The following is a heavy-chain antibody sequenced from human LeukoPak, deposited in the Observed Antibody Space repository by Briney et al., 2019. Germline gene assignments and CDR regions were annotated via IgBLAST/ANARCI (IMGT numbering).Heavy chain of an antibody. CDR3: ARKRHGGNTGRGDY. CDR1: GFTFSSYA. V-gene: IGHV3-30-3*01. D-gene: IGHD4-23*01. CDR2: ISYDGSNK. Sequence: GGSLRLSCAASGFTFSSYAMHWVRQAPGKGLEWVAVISYDGSNKYYADSVKGRFTISRDNSKNTLYLQMNSLRAEDTAVYYCARKRHGGNTGRGDYWGQGTLVTVSS. J-gene: IGHJ4*02.